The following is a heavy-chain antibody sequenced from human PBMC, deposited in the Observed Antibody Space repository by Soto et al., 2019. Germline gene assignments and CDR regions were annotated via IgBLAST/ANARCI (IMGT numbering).Heavy chain of an antibody. J-gene: IGHJ5*02. D-gene: IGHD2-2*01. V-gene: IGHV4-59*08. CDR3: ARHYCSSTSCSFGFDP. CDR2: IYYSGST. Sequence: QVQLQESGPGLVKPSETLSLTCTVSGGSISSYYWSWIRQPPGKGLEWIGYIYYSGSTNYNPSLKSRVTISVDPSKNQFSLKLSSVTAADTAVYYCARHYCSSTSCSFGFDPWGQGTLVTVSS. CDR1: GGSISSYY.